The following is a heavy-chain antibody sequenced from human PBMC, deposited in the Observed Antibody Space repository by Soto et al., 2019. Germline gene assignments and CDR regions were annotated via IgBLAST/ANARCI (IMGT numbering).Heavy chain of an antibody. CDR3: AKVPVRYFAPDYYGMDV. D-gene: IGHD3-9*01. CDR2: ISYDGSNK. J-gene: IGHJ6*02. Sequence: QVQLVESGGGVVQPGRSLRLSCAASGFTFSSYGMHWVRQAPGKGLEWVAVISYDGSNKYYADSVKGRFTISRDNSKSTLYLQMNSLRAEDTAVYYCAKVPVRYFAPDYYGMDVWGQGTTVTVS. V-gene: IGHV3-30*18. CDR1: GFTFSSYG.